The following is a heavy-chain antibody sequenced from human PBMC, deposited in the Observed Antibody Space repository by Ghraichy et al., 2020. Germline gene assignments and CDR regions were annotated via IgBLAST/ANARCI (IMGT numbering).Heavy chain of an antibody. V-gene: IGHV3-53*01. J-gene: IGHJ2*01. CDR1: GFTVSSNY. Sequence: GGSLRLSCAASGFTVSSNYMSWVRQAPGKGLEWVSVIYSGGSTYYADSVKGRFTISRDNSKNTLYLQMNSLRAEDTAVYYCARDYYYDSSGYYVSGYFDLWGRGTLVTVSS. D-gene: IGHD3-22*01. CDR3: ARDYYYDSSGYYVSGYFDL. CDR2: IYSGGST.